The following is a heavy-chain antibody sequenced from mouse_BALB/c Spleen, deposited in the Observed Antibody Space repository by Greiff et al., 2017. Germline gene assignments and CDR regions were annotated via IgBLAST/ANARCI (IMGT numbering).Heavy chain of an antibody. Sequence: EVQLLESGGGLVQPGGSRNLSCAVSGFTFSSFGMHWVRQAPEKGLEWVAYISSSSSTIYYADTVKGRFTISRDNPKNTLFLQMTSLRSEDTAMYCCARCDYAMDYWGQGTSVTVSS. CDR1: GFTFSSFG. CDR2: ISSSSSTI. CDR3: ARCDYAMDY. J-gene: IGHJ4*01. V-gene: IGHV5-17*02.